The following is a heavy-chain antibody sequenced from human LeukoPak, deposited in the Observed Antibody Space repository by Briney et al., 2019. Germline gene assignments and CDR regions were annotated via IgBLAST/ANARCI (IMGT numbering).Heavy chain of an antibody. J-gene: IGHJ4*02. V-gene: IGHV4-39*01. CDR2: IYYRGST. CDR3: VRRPPGAYRPDYFDS. D-gene: IGHD2-8*02. Sequence: TSETLSLTCTVSGGSISTSSPYWGWIRRPPGKGLQWLGTIYYRGSTFYNPSLQSRVTISVDTSLNHFSLKLTSVTAADTAVYYCVRRPPGAYRPDYFDSWGQGTLVSVSS. CDR1: GGSISTSSPY.